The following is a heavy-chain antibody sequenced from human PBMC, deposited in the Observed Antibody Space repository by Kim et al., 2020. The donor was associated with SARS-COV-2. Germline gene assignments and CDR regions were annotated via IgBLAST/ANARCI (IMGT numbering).Heavy chain of an antibody. J-gene: IGHJ4*02. V-gene: IGHV3-21*06. Sequence: DSVTGRFTISRSNANNSLYLQVNSLRAEETAIYYCARDSPFCRSSSCFDYWGQGVLVTVSS. D-gene: IGHD2-2*01. CDR3: ARDSPFCRSSSCFDY.